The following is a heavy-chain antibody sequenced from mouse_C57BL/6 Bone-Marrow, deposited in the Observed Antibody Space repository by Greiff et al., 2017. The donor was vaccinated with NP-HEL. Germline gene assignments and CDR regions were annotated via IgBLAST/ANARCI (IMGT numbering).Heavy chain of an antibody. D-gene: IGHD2-1*01. CDR3: ASPMVTTRGFDY. CDR1: GFSLTSYG. V-gene: IGHV2-2*01. J-gene: IGHJ2*01. CDR2: IWSGGST. Sequence: QVQLQQSGPGLVQPSQSLSITCTVSGFSLTSYGVHWVRQSPGKGLEWLGVIWSGGSTDYNAAFISRLSISKDNSKSQVFFKMNSLQADDTAIYYCASPMVTTRGFDYWGQGTTLTVSS.